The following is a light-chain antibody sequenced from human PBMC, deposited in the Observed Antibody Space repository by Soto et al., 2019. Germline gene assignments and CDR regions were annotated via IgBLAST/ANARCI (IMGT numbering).Light chain of an antibody. CDR1: QSVTSSY. Sequence: EIVLTQSPGTLSLSPGERATLSCRANQSVTSSYLAWYQQKPGQAPRLLIYGASSRATGIPDRFSGSGSGTDFTLTINRLEPEDFAVYYCQQYGSSPTFGQGTKVEIK. J-gene: IGKJ1*01. CDR3: QQYGSSPT. CDR2: GAS. V-gene: IGKV3-20*01.